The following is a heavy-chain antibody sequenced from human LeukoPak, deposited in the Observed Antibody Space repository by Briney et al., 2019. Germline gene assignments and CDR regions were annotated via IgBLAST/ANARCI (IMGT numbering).Heavy chain of an antibody. J-gene: IGHJ6*02. CDR2: FDPEDGET. D-gene: IGHD3-10*01. Sequence: ASVKVSCKLSGYTLTELSMHWVRQTPGKGLEWMGGFDPEDGETLYAQKFQGRVTMTEDTSTDTAYMELSNLRSDDTAVYYCATDQRGAGLGFRYGSGSYNGLDVWGQGTTVTVSS. CDR1: GYTLTELS. V-gene: IGHV1-24*01. CDR3: ATDQRGAGLGFRYGSGSYNGLDV.